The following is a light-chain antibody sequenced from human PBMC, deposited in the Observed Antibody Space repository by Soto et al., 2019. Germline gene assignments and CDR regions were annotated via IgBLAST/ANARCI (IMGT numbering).Light chain of an antibody. CDR1: SSNIGGNS. CDR3: AAWDDSLRVWV. Sequence: QSVMTQPPSVSAAPGQRVTISCSGSSSNIGGNSVSWYQQLPGTAPKLLIYDDDKRPSGIPDRFSASKSGTSASLAISGLRSEDEADYYCAAWDDSLRVWVFGGGTKLTVL. J-gene: IGLJ3*02. CDR2: DDD. V-gene: IGLV1-51*01.